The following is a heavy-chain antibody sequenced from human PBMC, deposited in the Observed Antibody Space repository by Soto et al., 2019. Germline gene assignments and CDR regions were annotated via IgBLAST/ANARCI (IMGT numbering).Heavy chain of an antibody. CDR3: VKEANPFINTLVVLIFDY. CDR1: GFTFSSFA. CDR2: IAYDGRNK. J-gene: IGHJ4*02. V-gene: IGHV3-30*14. Sequence: GGSLRLSCAASGFTFSSFAMHWVRQAPGKGLEWVAVIAYDGRNKYYADSVKGRFTISRDNSKNTLYLRMNSLRSDDTAVYYCVKEANPFINTLVVLIFDYWGQGTQVTVSS. D-gene: IGHD3-22*01.